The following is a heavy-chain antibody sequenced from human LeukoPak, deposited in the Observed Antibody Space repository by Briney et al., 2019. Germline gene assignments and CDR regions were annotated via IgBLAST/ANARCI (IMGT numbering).Heavy chain of an antibody. Sequence: PSETLSLICSVSGGSITSYYWSWIRQPPGKGLEWIGYIYYSGSTNYSPSLKSRVTVSVDTSKNQFSLKLRSVTAADTAVYYCARLGGLRYDAFDIWGQGTMVTVSS. V-gene: IGHV4-59*08. D-gene: IGHD3-9*01. CDR1: GGSITSYY. J-gene: IGHJ3*02. CDR2: IYYSGST. CDR3: ARLGGLRYDAFDI.